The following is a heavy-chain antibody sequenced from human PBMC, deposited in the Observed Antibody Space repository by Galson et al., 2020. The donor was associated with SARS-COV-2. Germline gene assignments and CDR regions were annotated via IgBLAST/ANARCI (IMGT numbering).Heavy chain of an antibody. CDR1: GGSISSVNYF. D-gene: IGHD6-13*01. Sequence: SETLSLTCVVSGGSISSVNYFWSWVRQHPGKGLEWLGYIRYSGDAYYNPSLRSRVTISLDMSENQFSLMLNSMTAADTGLYYCAREVITAVDSDGFDIWGQGTMVTVSS. CDR2: IRYSGDA. V-gene: IGHV4-31*11. J-gene: IGHJ3*02. CDR3: AREVITAVDSDGFDI.